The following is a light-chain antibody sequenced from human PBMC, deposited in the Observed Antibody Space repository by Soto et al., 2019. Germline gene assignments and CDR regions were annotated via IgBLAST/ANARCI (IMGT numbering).Light chain of an antibody. Sequence: QSVLTQPPSESGTPGQRVTISCSGSSSNIGSNHVYWYQQFPGMAPKLLMYRSDQRPTGVPDRFSGSRSGTSASLAISGLRSDDEADYFCSARDDILSGVVFGGGTKVTVL. CDR3: SARDDILSGVV. CDR2: RSD. J-gene: IGLJ2*01. V-gene: IGLV1-47*01. CDR1: SSNIGSNH.